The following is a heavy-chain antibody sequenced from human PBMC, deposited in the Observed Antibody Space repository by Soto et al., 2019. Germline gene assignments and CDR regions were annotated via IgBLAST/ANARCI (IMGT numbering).Heavy chain of an antibody. CDR3: AKFGWGGSYSESHASDI. CDR1: GGSFSGYY. J-gene: IGHJ3*02. CDR2: INHSGST. D-gene: IGHD1-26*01. Sequence: PSETLSLTCAVYGGSFSGYYWSWIRQPPGKGLEWIGEINHSGSTNYNPSLKSRVTISVDTSKNQFSLYLQMNSLTTEDTALYSCAKFGWGGSYSESHASDIWGQGTMVTVSS. V-gene: IGHV4-34*01.